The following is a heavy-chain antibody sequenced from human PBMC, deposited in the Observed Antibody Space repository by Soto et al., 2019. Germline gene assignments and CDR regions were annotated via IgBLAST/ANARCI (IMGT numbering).Heavy chain of an antibody. D-gene: IGHD3-16*01. V-gene: IGHV3-74*01. CDR1: GFTFSSDW. Sequence: EVQLVESGGGLVQPGGSLTLACAASGFTFSSDWMHWFRQAPGKGVEWVSRINPDGRVTNYADSVKGRFTISRDNAKSALYLQMTGLRPEDTAVYYCARVGQGAWYFDLWGRGTLVTVSS. CDR2: INPDGRVT. J-gene: IGHJ2*01. CDR3: ARVGQGAWYFDL.